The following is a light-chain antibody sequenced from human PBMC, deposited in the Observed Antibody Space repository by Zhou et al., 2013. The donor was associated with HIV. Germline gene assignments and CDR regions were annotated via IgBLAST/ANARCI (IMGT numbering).Light chain of an antibody. J-gene: IGKJ1*01. CDR3: QQYDSSIPT. CDR2: GAS. V-gene: IGKV3-20*01. CDR1: QRVSSGY. Sequence: DIVLTQSPGTLYLSPGERATLSCRTSQRVSSGYLAWFQQKPGQAPRLLIFGASSRAPAIPARFSGSGSGTDFALTISRLEPEDFAVYYCQQYDSSIPTFGQGTKVEIK.